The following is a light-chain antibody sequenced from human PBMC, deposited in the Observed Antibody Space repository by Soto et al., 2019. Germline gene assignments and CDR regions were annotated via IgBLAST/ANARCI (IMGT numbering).Light chain of an antibody. J-gene: IGLJ2*01. CDR2: ETN. CDR3: ATWDTSLTAVL. V-gene: IGLV1-51*02. Sequence: QSVLTQPPSVSAASGQKVTIPGLGSSSNIGKNYVSWYQQLPGTAPKVVIYETNKRPSGIPDRFSGSKSGTSATLGITGLQTGDEADYYCATWDTSLTAVLFGGGTKLTVL. CDR1: SSNIGKNY.